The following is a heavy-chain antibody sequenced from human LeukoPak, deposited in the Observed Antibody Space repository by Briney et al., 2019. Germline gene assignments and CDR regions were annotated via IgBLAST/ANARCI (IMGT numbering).Heavy chain of an antibody. Sequence: GGSLRLSCAASGFTFSSYAMSWVRQAPGKGLEWVSAISGSGGSTYYADSVKGRFTISRDNAKNSLYLQMNSLRAEDTALYYCAKPIPPWPSSFDSWAREPWSPSPQ. J-gene: IGHJ4*02. CDR1: GFTFSSYA. CDR2: ISGSGGST. V-gene: IGHV3-23*01. CDR3: AKPIPPWPSSFDS.